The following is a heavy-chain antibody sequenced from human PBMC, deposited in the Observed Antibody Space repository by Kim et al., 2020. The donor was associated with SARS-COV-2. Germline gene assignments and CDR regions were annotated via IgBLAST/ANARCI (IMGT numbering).Heavy chain of an antibody. Sequence: SETLSLTCTVSGGSLSGYYWSWIRQPPGKGLEWIGYIFYSGNTNYNPSLKSRVTMSLDTSKNQFSLNLTSVTAADTAVYYCARDRGADYSNEFDYWGQGTLVTVSS. CDR1: GGSLSGYY. CDR2: IFYSGNT. J-gene: IGHJ4*02. V-gene: IGHV4-59*13. D-gene: IGHD4-4*01. CDR3: ARDRGADYSNEFDY.